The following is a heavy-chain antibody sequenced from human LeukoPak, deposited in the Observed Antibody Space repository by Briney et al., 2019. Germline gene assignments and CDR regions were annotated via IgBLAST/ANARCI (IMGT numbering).Heavy chain of an antibody. Sequence: GDSLKISCKGSGYTFTNYWIGWVRQMPGKGLEWMGIIYPADSDTRYSPSFQGQVTISVDKSISTAYLQWSSLKASDTAMYYCARKRRLRLGDFDYWGQGTLVTVSS. J-gene: IGHJ4*02. D-gene: IGHD3-16*01. CDR2: IYPADSDT. V-gene: IGHV5-51*01. CDR1: GYTFTNYW. CDR3: ARKRRLRLGDFDY.